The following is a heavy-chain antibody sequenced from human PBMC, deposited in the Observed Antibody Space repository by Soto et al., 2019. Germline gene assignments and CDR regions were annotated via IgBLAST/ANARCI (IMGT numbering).Heavy chain of an antibody. J-gene: IGHJ5*01. CDR1: GFNFNPFN. V-gene: IGHV3-21*01. CDR3: ARGLERVTSKNWFDS. D-gene: IGHD1-1*01. Sequence: EVQLVESGGGLVKPGGSLRLSCVGSGFNFNPFNMNWVRQAPGKGLEWVSSISTSSSYIYYADSVEGRFTVSRDNAKNTLFLQMDNLRDEDTAVYYCARGLERVTSKNWFDSWGQGTLVTVSS. CDR2: ISTSSSYI.